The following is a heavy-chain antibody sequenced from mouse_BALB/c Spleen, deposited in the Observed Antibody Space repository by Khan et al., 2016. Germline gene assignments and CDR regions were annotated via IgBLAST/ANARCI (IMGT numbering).Heavy chain of an antibody. Sequence: QVQLQQSGAELMKPGASVKISCKATGYTFSSYWIEWVKQRPGHGLEWIGEILPGSGSTNYNEKFKGKATFTADTSSNTAYMQLSSLTSEDFAVYYCARPTMMRGIAYWGQGTLVTVSA. CDR1: GYTFSSYW. J-gene: IGHJ3*01. CDR3: ARPTMMRGIAY. V-gene: IGHV1-9*01. D-gene: IGHD2-4*01. CDR2: ILPGSGST.